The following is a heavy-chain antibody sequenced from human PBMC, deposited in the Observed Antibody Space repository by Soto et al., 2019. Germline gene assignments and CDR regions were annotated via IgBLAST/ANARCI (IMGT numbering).Heavy chain of an antibody. CDR2: IYYSGST. J-gene: IGHJ5*02. CDR3: ARAGYYYMGNRFDP. V-gene: IGHV4-59*01. CDR1: GGSISSYY. D-gene: IGHD3-22*01. Sequence: PSETLSLTCTVSGGSISSYYWSWIRQPPGKGLEWIGYIYYSGSTNYNPSLKSRVTISVDTSKNQFSLKLSSVTAADTAVYYCARAGYYYMGNRFDPWGQGTLVTVSS.